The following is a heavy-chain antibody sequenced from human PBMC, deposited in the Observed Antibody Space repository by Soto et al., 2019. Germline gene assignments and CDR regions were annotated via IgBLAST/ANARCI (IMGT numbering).Heavy chain of an antibody. CDR3: ARRPREDSGYLLGGYFDY. V-gene: IGHV2-5*02. CDR1: FFSLDTSGVG. J-gene: IGHJ4*02. Sequence: QITLKESGPTVVKPTQTLTLTCTFSFFSLDTSGVGVGWIRQPPGKALEWLALIYWDDDKRYNPSLKSRLTISKDTSKNQVVLTMTNMDPVDTATYYCARRPREDSGYLLGGYFDYWGQVTLVTVSS. D-gene: IGHD5-12*01. CDR2: IYWDDDK.